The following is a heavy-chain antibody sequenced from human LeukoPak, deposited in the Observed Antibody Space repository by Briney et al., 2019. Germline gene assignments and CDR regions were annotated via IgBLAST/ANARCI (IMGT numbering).Heavy chain of an antibody. V-gene: IGHV3-48*02. CDR1: GFTFSSYS. J-gene: IGHJ4*02. CDR3: ARDPITTAHYFDY. D-gene: IGHD4-11*01. Sequence: PGGSLRLSCEGSGFTFSSYSMNWVRQAPGKGLEWVSYISGSGSTIYYADSVKGRFTISRDNAKNSLYLQMDSLRDEDTAVYYCARDPITTAHYFDYWGQGTLVTVSS. CDR2: ISGSGSTI.